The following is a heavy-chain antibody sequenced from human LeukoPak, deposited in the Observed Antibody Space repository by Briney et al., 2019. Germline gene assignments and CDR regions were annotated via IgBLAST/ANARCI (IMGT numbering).Heavy chain of an antibody. V-gene: IGHV3-23*01. D-gene: IGHD2-2*01. CDR1: GFAFSGFA. Sequence: PGGSLRLSCAASGFAFSGFAMGWVRQSPGKGLEWLSTINGGGNTTFYADSVKGRFTISRDNARNSLYLQMNDLRAEDTGVYFCARDARSHCGTDACYGPYFDYWGQGSLVTVSS. CDR2: INGGGNTT. J-gene: IGHJ4*02. CDR3: ARDARSHCGTDACYGPYFDY.